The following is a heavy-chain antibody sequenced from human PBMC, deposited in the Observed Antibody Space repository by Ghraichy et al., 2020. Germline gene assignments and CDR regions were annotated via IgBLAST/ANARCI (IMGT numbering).Heavy chain of an antibody. D-gene: IGHD1-26*01. Sequence: GGSLRLSCEASGFTFGDYAMSWVRQAPGKGLEWVSGINWNGGSTGYVASVKGRLTISRDNAKNSLYLQMKSLRAEETALYYCARDGGIVGATPDAFDLWGQGTMVTVSS. J-gene: IGHJ3*01. CDR2: INWNGGST. V-gene: IGHV3-20*04. CDR3: ARDGGIVGATPDAFDL. CDR1: GFTFGDYA.